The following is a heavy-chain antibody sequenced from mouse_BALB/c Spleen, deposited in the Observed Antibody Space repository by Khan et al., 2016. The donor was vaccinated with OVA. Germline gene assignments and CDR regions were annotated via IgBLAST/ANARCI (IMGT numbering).Heavy chain of an antibody. CDR3: ARQPYYHYNIMDY. J-gene: IGHJ4*01. CDR1: GFSLTNYG. D-gene: IGHD2-10*01. CDR2: IWSDGST. V-gene: IGHV2-6-1*01. Sequence: VELVESGPGLVAPSQSLSITCTISGFSLTNYGVHWIRQPPGKGLEWLVVIWSDGSTTYNSALKSRLNITKDNSKSQVFLQMNSLQTKYTAIYFCARQPYYHYNIMDYWGQGTSVTVSS.